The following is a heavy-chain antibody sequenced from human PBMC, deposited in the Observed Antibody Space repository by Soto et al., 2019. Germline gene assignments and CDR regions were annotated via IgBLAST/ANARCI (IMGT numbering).Heavy chain of an antibody. CDR1: VLTFISFA. CDR3: ARAPPGYCTKGVCYFFDY. CDR2: TSYDGSNK. J-gene: IGHJ4*02. V-gene: IGHV3-30-3*01. D-gene: IGHD2-8*01. Sequence: PGWSLRLACASSVLTFISFAMHWVRQAPGKGLEWVAVTSYDGSNKYYADSVKGRFTISRDISKSTLYLQMISLRAEDTAVYFCARAPPGYCTKGVCYFFDYWGQGTLVTVSS.